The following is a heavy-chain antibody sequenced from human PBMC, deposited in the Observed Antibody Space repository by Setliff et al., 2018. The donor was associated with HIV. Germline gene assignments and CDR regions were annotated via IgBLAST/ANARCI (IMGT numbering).Heavy chain of an antibody. CDR2: IKSKADGGTR. J-gene: IGHJ4*02. D-gene: IGHD4-4*01. V-gene: IGHV3-15*01. CDR3: ATLDYNSYYYLAY. Sequence: PGGSLRLSCAASGFTFTNAWMNWVRQAPGKGLEWVGRIKSKADGGTRDYAAPVKGRFTISRDDSKNTLYLQMNSLKTEDTAVYYCATLDYNSYYYLAYWGQGTLVTVSS. CDR1: GFTFTNAW.